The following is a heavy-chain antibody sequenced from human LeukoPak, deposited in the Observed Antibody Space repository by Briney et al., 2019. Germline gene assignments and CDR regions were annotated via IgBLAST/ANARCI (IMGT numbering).Heavy chain of an antibody. V-gene: IGHV3-11*01. CDR1: GFTFSDYY. CDR3: AKDRVGAVAGTVDY. Sequence: GGSLRLSCAASGFTFSDYYMSWIRQAPGKGLEGVSYISSSGDTIYYADSVKGRFTVSRDNAKNSLYLQMNSLRAEDTALYYCAKDRVGAVAGTVDYWGQGTLVTVSS. CDR2: ISSSGDTI. D-gene: IGHD6-19*01. J-gene: IGHJ4*02.